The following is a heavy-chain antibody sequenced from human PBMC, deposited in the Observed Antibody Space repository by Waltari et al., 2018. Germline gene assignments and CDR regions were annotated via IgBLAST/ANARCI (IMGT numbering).Heavy chain of an antibody. J-gene: IGHJ5*02. CDR3: ATVLTTVPTYWFDP. V-gene: IGHV1-69-2*01. CDR1: GYTFPDYH. D-gene: IGHD4-4*01. CDR2: VDPADSET. Sequence: EVQLVQSGAEVKKPGATVKISCKASGYTFPDYHIHWVQQAPGKGLEWMGRVDPADSETIYAEKFQGRVTITADTSTDTAYMELSSLRSEDTAVYYCATVLTTVPTYWFDPWGQGTLVTVSS.